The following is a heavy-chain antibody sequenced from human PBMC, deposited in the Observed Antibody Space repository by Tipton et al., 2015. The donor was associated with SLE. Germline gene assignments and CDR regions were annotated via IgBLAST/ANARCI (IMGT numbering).Heavy chain of an antibody. CDR1: GGTFNNYA. V-gene: IGHV1-69*06. CDR3: AGGYARYDFRKGSTYFYFSMDV. D-gene: IGHD5-12*01. CDR2: IITTFGTT. J-gene: IGHJ6*03. Sequence: QVQLVQSGAEVKKPGSSVRVSCKASGGTFNNYAVSWVRHAPGQGLQWMGGIITTFGTTNYAQRFQGRVTVTADKFTRTAYMELSSLTSEDTAIYYCAGGYARYDFRKGSTYFYFSMDVWGEGPTVTVSS.